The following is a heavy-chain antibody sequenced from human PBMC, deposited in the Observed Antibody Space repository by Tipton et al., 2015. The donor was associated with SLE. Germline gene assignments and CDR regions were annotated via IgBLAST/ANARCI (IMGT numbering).Heavy chain of an antibody. CDR2: IWYDGSNK. D-gene: IGHD4-17*01. CDR1: GFTFSSYG. J-gene: IGHJ1*01. CDR3: AKVFYGDYGAEYFQH. V-gene: IGHV3-33*06. Sequence: SLRLSCAASGFTFSSYGMHWVRQAPGKGLEWVAVIWYDGSNKYYADSVKGRFTISRDNSKNTLYLQMNSLRAEDTAVYYCAKVFYGDYGAEYFQHWGQGTLVTVSS.